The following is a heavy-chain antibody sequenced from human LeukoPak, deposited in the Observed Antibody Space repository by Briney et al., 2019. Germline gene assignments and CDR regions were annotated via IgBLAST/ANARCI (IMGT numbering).Heavy chain of an antibody. V-gene: IGHV3-23*01. J-gene: IGHJ4*02. D-gene: IGHD2-2*01. Sequence: GGSLRLSCAASGFTFSSYAMSWVRQAPGKGLEWVSAISGSGGSTYYADSVKGRFTISRDNSKNTLYLQMNSLRAEDTAVYYCAKLWGPYCSSTSCSLTDYWGQGTPVTVSS. CDR3: AKLWGPYCSSTSCSLTDY. CDR2: ISGSGGST. CDR1: GFTFSSYA.